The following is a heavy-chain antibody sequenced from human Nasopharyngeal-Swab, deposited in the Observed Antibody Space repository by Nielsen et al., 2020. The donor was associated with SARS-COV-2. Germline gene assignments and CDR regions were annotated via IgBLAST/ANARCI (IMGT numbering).Heavy chain of an antibody. D-gene: IGHD3-10*01. CDR3: AKASSYFYGSGSPFGAFDI. CDR1: GFSFGDYA. V-gene: IGHV3-9*01. CDR2: INWNSGSI. J-gene: IGHJ3*02. Sequence: SLKISCAASGFSFGDYAMHWVRQAPGKGLEWVSGINWNSGSIGYADSVKGRFTISRDNAKNSLYLQMNSLRADDTALYYCAKASSYFYGSGSPFGAFDIWGQGTMVTVSS.